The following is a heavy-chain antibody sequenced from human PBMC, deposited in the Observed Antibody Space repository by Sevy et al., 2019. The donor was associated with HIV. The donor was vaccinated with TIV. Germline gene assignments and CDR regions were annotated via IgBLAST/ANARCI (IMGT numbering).Heavy chain of an antibody. D-gene: IGHD3-10*01. CDR2: ISFDGTDK. J-gene: IGHJ3*01. V-gene: IGHV3-30-3*01. CDR1: GFTFSSYP. CDR3: VRETTMLPRGAFDF. Sequence: GGSLRLSCAASGFTFSSYPMHWVRQAPGKGLEWVSFISFDGTDKYYADSVKGRFTITRDNSKNTLFLQMNGRRAEDTAFYYCVRETTMLPRGAFDFWGQGTMVTVSS.